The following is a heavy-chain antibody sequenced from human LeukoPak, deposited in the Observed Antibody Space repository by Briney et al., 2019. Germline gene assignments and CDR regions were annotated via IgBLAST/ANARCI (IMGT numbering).Heavy chain of an antibody. CDR3: ARDPRPRYCSGGSCYSSYYYYGMDV. D-gene: IGHD2-15*01. CDR1: GFTFSSYS. Sequence: GGSLRLSCAASGFTFSSYSMNWVRQAPGKGLEWVSSISSSSSYIYYAHSVKGRFTISRDNAKNSLYLQMNSLRAEDTAVYYCARDPRPRYCSGGSCYSSYYYYGMDVWGQGTTVTVSS. J-gene: IGHJ6*02. V-gene: IGHV3-21*01. CDR2: ISSSSSYI.